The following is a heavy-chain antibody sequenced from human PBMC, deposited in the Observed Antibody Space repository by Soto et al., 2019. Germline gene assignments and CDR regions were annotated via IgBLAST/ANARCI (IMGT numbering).Heavy chain of an antibody. Sequence: GGSLRLSCAASGFTFSSYWMSWVRQAPGKGLEWVANIKQDGSEKYYVDSVKGRFTISRDNAKNSLYLQMNSLRAEDTAVYYCARAPNYDFWSGYYVFDYWGQGTLVTVSS. J-gene: IGHJ4*02. CDR2: IKQDGSEK. D-gene: IGHD3-3*01. V-gene: IGHV3-7*01. CDR1: GFTFSSYW. CDR3: ARAPNYDFWSGYYVFDY.